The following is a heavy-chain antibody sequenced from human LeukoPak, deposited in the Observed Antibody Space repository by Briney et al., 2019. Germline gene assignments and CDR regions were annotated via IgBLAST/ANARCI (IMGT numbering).Heavy chain of an antibody. V-gene: IGHV4-59*01. CDR1: GGSISSYY. D-gene: IGHD2-2*03. J-gene: IGHJ6*02. CDR2: IYYSGST. Sequence: PSETLSLTCTVSGGSISSYYWSWIRQPPGKGLEWIGYIYYSGSTNYNPSLKSRVTIPVDTSKNQFSLKLSSVTAADTAVYYCARDLLDIGYYYYGMDVWGQGTTVTVSS. CDR3: ARDLLDIGYYYYGMDV.